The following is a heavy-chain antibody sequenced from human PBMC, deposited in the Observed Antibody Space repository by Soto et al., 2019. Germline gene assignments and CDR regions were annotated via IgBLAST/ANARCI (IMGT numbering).Heavy chain of an antibody. CDR2: IYYSGST. D-gene: IGHD6-13*01. CDR3: ARGAFPFIAAAGQPPYGMDV. CDR1: GGCISSSSDY. Sequence: PSETLSLTCTVSGGCISSSSDYWGWIRQPPGKGLEWIGSIYYSGSTYYNPSLKSRVTISVDTSKNQFSLKLSSVTAADTAVYYCARGAFPFIAAAGQPPYGMDVWGQGTTVTVSS. V-gene: IGHV4-39*01. J-gene: IGHJ6*02.